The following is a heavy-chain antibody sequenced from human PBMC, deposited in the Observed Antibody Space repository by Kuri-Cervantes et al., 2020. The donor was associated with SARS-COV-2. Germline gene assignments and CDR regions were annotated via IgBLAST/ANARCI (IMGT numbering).Heavy chain of an antibody. CDR2: INPNSGGT. D-gene: IGHD3-3*01. J-gene: IGHJ4*02. CDR1: GVSFDYRF. Sequence: ASVKVSCKASGVSFDYRFLHWVRQAPGQGLEWMGWINPNSGGTNYAQGYQGWVTMTRDTSTRTAYMELSRLTSDDTAVYFCARGGKHHHILRFLESVHFDSWGQGTLVTVSS. CDR3: ARGGKHHHILRFLESVHFDS. V-gene: IGHV1-2*04.